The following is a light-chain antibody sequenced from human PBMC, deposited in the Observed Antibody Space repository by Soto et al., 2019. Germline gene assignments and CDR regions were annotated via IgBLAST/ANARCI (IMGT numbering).Light chain of an antibody. CDR2: DVS. CDR1: QSINNL. V-gene: IGKV1-5*01. Sequence: VHMTQSPSTLSASVGESVTIACRASQSINNLLAWYQQKKGKAPTFLIYDVSTLESGVPSRFSGSGYGTEVNLTISSLQTEDFATYYCQQYDSYPLTFGGGTKVDIK. CDR3: QQYDSYPLT. J-gene: IGKJ4*01.